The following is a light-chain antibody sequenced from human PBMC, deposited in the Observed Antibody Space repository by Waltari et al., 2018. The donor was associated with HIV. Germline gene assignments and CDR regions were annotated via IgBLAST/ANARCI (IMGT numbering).Light chain of an antibody. J-gene: IGLJ3*02. V-gene: IGLV3-21*02. Sequence: SYVLTQPPSVSVAPGQTARITCGGKNIGTKSVHWYQQKPGQAPVLVVYDDSDRPSGIPERFSGSPAGNTATLTITRVEAGDEADYYCQVWDSSRNYAEVMFGGGTTLTV. CDR1: NIGTKS. CDR2: DDS. CDR3: QVWDSSRNYAEVM.